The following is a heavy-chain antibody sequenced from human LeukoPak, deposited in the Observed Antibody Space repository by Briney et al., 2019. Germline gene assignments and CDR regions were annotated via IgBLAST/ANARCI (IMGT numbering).Heavy chain of an antibody. CDR2: IYYSGST. V-gene: IGHV4-59*13. CDR3: ARDRGYGDYYYYGMDV. Sequence: SETLSLTCTVSGGSISSYYWSWIRQPPGKGLSWMGLIYYSGSTNYNPSLKSRVTISVDTSKNQFSLKLSSVTAADTAVYYCARDRGYGDYYYYGMDVWGQGTTVTVSS. J-gene: IGHJ6*02. D-gene: IGHD4-17*01. CDR1: GGSISSYY.